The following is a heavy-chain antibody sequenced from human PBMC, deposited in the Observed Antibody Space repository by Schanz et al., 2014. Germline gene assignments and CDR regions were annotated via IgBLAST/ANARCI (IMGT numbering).Heavy chain of an antibody. V-gene: IGHV3-23*01. D-gene: IGHD3-10*01. Sequence: EVQLLESGGGLVQPGGSLRLSCASSGFSFTTYAMSWVRQAPGKGLEWVSAISGGGDTTYYTDFVKGSFAISRDNSKSTLYLQMNSLRAEDTAVYYCAKGGCGELSACDIWGQGTMVTVSS. CDR3: AKGGCGELSACDI. J-gene: IGHJ3*02. CDR1: GFSFTTYA. CDR2: ISGGGDTT.